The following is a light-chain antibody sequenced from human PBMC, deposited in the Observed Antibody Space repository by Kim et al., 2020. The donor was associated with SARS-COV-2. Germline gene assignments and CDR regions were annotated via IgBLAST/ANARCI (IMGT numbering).Light chain of an antibody. Sequence: ASVGDRVTITCRASQSITSSLNWYLQRPGKAPKLLIYAASTLQSGVPSRFSGSRSGTEFTLSISSLQPEDSATYYCQQSYTIPLTFGGGTKVDIK. J-gene: IGKJ4*01. CDR1: QSITSS. CDR2: AAS. V-gene: IGKV1-39*01. CDR3: QQSYTIPLT.